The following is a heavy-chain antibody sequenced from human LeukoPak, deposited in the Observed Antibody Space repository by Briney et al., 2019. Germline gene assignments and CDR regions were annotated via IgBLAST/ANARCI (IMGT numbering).Heavy chain of an antibody. CDR1: GFTFSSYA. D-gene: IGHD5-12*01. CDR2: ISGSGGST. J-gene: IGHJ4*02. V-gene: IGHV3-23*01. CDR3: AKAFTHYSGYDYGLVGY. Sequence: PGGSLRLSCAASGFTFSSYAMSWVRQAPGKGLEWVSAISGSGGSTYYADSVKGRFTISRDNSKNTLYLQMSSLRAEDTAVYYCAKAFTHYSGYDYGLVGYWGQGTLVTVSS.